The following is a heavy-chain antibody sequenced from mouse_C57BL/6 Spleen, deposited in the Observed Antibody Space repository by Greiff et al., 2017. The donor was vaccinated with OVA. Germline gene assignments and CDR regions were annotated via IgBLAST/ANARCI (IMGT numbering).Heavy chain of an antibody. Sequence: QVQLKESGPELVKPGASVKISCKASVYAFSSSWMNWVKQRPGKGLEWIGRIYPGDGDTNYNGKFKGKATLTADKSSSTAYMQLSSLTSEDSAVYFCASTMVTRDAMDYWGQGTSVTVSS. J-gene: IGHJ4*01. CDR1: VYAFSSSW. V-gene: IGHV1-82*01. D-gene: IGHD2-2*01. CDR3: ASTMVTRDAMDY. CDR2: IYPGDGDT.